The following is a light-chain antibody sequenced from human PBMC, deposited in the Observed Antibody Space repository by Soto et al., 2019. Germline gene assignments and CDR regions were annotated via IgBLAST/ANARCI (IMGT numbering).Light chain of an antibody. CDR2: PAS. J-gene: IGKJ4*01. CDR3: LQLYRYPLT. Sequence: IQLTQSPSSLSASVGDRVTITCRASEGISGRLAWYQRKPGKVPTLLISPASSFQSGVPSRFSGSASGTDFRLTITSLQPEDFATYYCLQLYRYPLTFGGGTTVDIK. CDR1: EGISGR. V-gene: IGKV1-9*01.